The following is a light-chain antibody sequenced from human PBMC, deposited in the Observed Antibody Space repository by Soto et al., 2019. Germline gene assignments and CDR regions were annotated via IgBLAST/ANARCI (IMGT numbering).Light chain of an antibody. CDR1: KLGDKY. V-gene: IGLV3-1*01. J-gene: IGLJ1*01. CDR2: QDN. CDR3: QAWDSNTYV. Sequence: SYELTQPPSVSVSPGQTASITCSGDKLGDKYACWYQQKPGQSPVLVIYQDNKRPSGIPERFSGSNSGNTATLTISGTQAMDEADYYCQAWDSNTYVFGTGTKLTVL.